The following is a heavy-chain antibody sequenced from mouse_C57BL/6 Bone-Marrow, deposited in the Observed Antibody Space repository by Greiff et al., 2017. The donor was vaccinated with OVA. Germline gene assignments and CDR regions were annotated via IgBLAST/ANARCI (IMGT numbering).Heavy chain of an antibody. CDR2: IDPEDGET. Sequence: EVQLQQSGAELVKPGASVKLSCTASGFTIKDYYMHWVKQRAEQGLEWIGRIDPEDGETKYAPKFQGKATITADTSSNTAYLQLSSLTSEDTAVXYGASPPITTVVAAYYWDDWGQGTTLTVSS. CDR3: ASPPITTVVAAYYWDD. V-gene: IGHV14-2*01. D-gene: IGHD1-1*01. J-gene: IGHJ2*01. CDR1: GFTIKDYY.